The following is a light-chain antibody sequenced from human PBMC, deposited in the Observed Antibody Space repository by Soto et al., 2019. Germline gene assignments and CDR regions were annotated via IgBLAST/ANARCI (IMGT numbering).Light chain of an antibody. CDR1: SANIGINT. V-gene: IGLV1-44*01. CDR2: GNN. J-gene: IGLJ1*01. CDR3: ATSHDSLDVHV. Sequence: QSVLTQPPSASGTPGQTITISCSGGSANIGINTVNWYEHLPGTAPRLLIYGNNQRPSGVPDRFSGSKSGNSASLAISGLQSEDEGHYYCATSHDSLDVHVFGNGTKGTV.